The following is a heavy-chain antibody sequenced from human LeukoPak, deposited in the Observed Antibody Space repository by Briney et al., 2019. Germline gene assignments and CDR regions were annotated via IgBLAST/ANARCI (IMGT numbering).Heavy chain of an antibody. Sequence: SETLSLTCAVSSDFFSTSHWWNWVRQSPGEGLEWIGEVSVDGSRNYNPSLKSRVTMSLDKFKNQFSLNLNSVTAADTAVYYCARVIPHGWRQSDHWGQGILVIVSS. D-gene: IGHD6-19*01. CDR2: VSVDGSR. V-gene: IGHV4-4*02. CDR3: ARVIPHGWRQSDH. J-gene: IGHJ4*02. CDR1: SDFFSTSHW.